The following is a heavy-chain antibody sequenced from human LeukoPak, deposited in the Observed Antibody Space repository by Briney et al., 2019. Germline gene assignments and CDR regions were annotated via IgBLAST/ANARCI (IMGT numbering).Heavy chain of an antibody. CDR1: GGSISSYY. V-gene: IGHV4-34*01. CDR3: ARDHAGYSYGLPYYYGMDV. J-gene: IGHJ6*02. CDR2: INHSGST. D-gene: IGHD5-18*01. Sequence: SSETLSLTCTVSGGSISSYYWSWIRQPPGKGLEWIGEINHSGSTNYNPSLKSRVTISVDTSKNQFSLKLSSVTAADTAVYYCARDHAGYSYGLPYYYGMDVWGQGTTVTVSS.